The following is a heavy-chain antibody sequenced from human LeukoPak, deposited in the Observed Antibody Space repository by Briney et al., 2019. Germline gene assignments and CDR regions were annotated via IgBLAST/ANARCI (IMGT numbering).Heavy chain of an antibody. CDR2: IWYDGSNK. D-gene: IGHD6-19*01. J-gene: IGHJ4*02. Sequence: GRSLRLSCAASGFTFSSYGTHWVRQAPGKGLEWVAVIWYDGSNKYYADSVKGRFTISRDNSKNTLYLQMNSLRAEDTAVYYCARDDSGWYYFDYWGQGTLVTVSS. V-gene: IGHV3-33*08. CDR3: ARDDSGWYYFDY. CDR1: GFTFSSYG.